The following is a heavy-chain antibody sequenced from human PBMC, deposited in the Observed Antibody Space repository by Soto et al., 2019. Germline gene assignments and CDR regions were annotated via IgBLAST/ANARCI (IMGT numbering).Heavy chain of an antibody. J-gene: IGHJ6*02. CDR3: ARDLGENTAMANYYYYGMDV. V-gene: IGHV4-59*01. CDR1: GGSISSYY. D-gene: IGHD5-18*01. CDR2: IYYSGST. Sequence: SETLSLTCTVSGGSISSYYWSWIRQPPGKGLEWIGYIYYSGSTNYNPSLKSRVTISVDTSKNQFSLKLSSVTAADTAVYYCARDLGENTAMANYYYYGMDVWGQGTTVTVSS.